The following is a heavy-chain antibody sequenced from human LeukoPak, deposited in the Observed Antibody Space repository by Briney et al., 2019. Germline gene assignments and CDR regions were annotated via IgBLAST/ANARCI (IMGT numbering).Heavy chain of an antibody. J-gene: IGHJ3*02. CDR1: GGSISSYY. CDR3: ARQYYDSSGYYYRDAFDI. D-gene: IGHD3-22*01. Sequence: SETLSLTCTVSGGSISSYYWSWIRLPPGKGLEWIGYIYYSGSTNYNPSLKSRVTISVDTSKNQFSLKLSSVTAADTAVYYCARQYYDSSGYYYRDAFDIWGQGTMVTVSS. CDR2: IYYSGST. V-gene: IGHV4-59*08.